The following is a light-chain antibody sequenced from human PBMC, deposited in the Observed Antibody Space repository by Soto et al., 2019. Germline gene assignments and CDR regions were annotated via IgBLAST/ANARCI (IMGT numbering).Light chain of an antibody. Sequence: LTQPHSVSESPGKTVTISCTRSSGSIASHYVQWYQQRPGSAPTTVIYEDSHRSSGVPDRFSGSVDSSSNSASLTISGLNTEDEADYYCQSYDSDNHWVFGGGTKLTVL. CDR1: SGSIASHY. V-gene: IGLV6-57*04. J-gene: IGLJ3*02. CDR2: EDS. CDR3: QSYDSDNHWV.